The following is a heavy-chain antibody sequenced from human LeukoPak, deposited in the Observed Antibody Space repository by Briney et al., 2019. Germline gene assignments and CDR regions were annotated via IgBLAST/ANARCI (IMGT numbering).Heavy chain of an antibody. V-gene: IGHV3-74*01. J-gene: IGHJ3*01. D-gene: IGHD1-14*01. CDR3: LVVVEPPDSDGFDV. CDR2: INADGSTA. CDR1: GFTFGNAW. Sequence: GGSLRLPCAASGFTFGNAWVHWVRQAPGKGLVWVSLINADGSTATYADSVKGRFTISRDNARNTLSLQMNSLTIEDTAGYYGLVVVEPPDSDGFDVWGQGTMITVSS.